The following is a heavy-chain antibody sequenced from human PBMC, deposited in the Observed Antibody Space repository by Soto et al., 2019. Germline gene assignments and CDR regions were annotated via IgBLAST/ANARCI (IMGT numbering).Heavy chain of an antibody. D-gene: IGHD3-10*01. CDR1: GFTFSNYI. CDR3: ARDDEGGSYCDLGY. V-gene: IGHV3-30-3*01. CDR2: ILHDGNNK. J-gene: IGHJ4*02. Sequence: QVQLVESGGGVVQPGRSLRLSCAASGFTFSNYIMHWVRQAPGKGLEWVAIILHDGNNKYYADSVKGRFTISRDNSKNQLDLQMNSLRTEDTAIYYCARDDEGGSYCDLGYWGQGTLVTVSS.